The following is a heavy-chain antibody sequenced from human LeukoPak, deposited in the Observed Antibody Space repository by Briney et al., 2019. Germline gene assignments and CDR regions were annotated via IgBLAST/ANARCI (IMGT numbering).Heavy chain of an antibody. D-gene: IGHD3-10*01. J-gene: IGHJ6*03. CDR2: IYPGDSDT. CDR3: ARWDGYYVSGTPYYYMDV. V-gene: IGHV5-51*01. Sequence: GESLKISCKGSGYSFTSYWIGWVRQMPGKGLEWMGIIYPGDSDTRYSPSFQGQVTISADKSISTAYLQWSSLKASDTAMYYCARWDGYYVSGTPYYYMDVWGKGTTVTVSS. CDR1: GYSFTSYW.